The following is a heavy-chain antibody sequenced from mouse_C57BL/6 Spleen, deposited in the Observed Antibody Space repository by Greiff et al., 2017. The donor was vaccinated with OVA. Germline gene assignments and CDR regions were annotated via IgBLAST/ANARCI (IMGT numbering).Heavy chain of an antibody. D-gene: IGHD2-3*01. V-gene: IGHV1-82*01. J-gene: IGHJ2*01. CDR2: IYPGDGDT. CDR1: GYAFSSSW. CDR3: ARSEVMVTQYYFDY. Sequence: QVQLQQSGPELVKPGASVKISCKASGYAFSSSWMNWVKQRPGKGLEWIGRIYPGDGDTNYNGKFKGKATLTADKSSSTAYMQLSSLTSEDSAVYFCARSEVMVTQYYFDYWGQGTTLTVSS.